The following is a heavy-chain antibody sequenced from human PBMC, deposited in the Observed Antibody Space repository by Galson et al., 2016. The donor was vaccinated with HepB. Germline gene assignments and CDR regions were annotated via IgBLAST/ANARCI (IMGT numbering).Heavy chain of an antibody. CDR1: GYSFTTYA. CDR3: ARPRLLEWLLLPHFDY. V-gene: IGHV1-3*01. Sequence: SVKVSCKASGYSFTTYAMHWVRQAPGQRLEWMGWINAGNANTKYSQKFQGRVTISRDTSASTASLELSSLRSEDTAVYYCARPRLLEWLLLPHFDYWGQGTLVPVSS. D-gene: IGHD3-3*01. J-gene: IGHJ4*02. CDR2: INAGNANT.